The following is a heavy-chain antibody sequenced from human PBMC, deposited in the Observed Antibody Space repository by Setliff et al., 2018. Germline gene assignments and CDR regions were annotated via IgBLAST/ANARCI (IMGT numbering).Heavy chain of an antibody. CDR1: GVSISSYY. V-gene: IGHV4-59*08. Sequence: SETLSLTCNVSGVSISSYYWSWIRQPPGKGLEWIGSMYHSGSTYYSPSLESRVTISVDMSKNHLSLKLSSVTAADTAVYYCARHIWGAKMQLPHDVFDIWGQGTMVTVSS. CDR3: ARHIWGAKMQLPHDVFDI. D-gene: IGHD2-2*01. J-gene: IGHJ3*02. CDR2: MYHSGST.